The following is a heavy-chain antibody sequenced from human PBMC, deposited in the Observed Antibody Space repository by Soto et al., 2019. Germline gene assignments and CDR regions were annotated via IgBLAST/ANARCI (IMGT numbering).Heavy chain of an antibody. CDR3: VMGYDVLTGYWNKGP. CDR1: GYTFTNNY. Sequence: ASVKVSCKASGYTFTNNYIHWVRQAPGQGLEWMGMINPSGGSTTYAQKFQDRVTMTSDTSTSTAYMELRSLKSDDTAVFYCVMGYDVLTGYWNKGPWGQGTLVTVSS. CDR2: INPSGGST. J-gene: IGHJ5*02. D-gene: IGHD3-9*01. V-gene: IGHV1-46*03.